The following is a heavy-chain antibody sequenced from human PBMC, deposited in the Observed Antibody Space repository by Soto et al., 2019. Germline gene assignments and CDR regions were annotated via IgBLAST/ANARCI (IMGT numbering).Heavy chain of an antibody. Sequence: QVQLVQSGAEEKKPGASVKVSCKASGYTFTSYAMHWVRQAPGQRLEWMGWINAGNGNTKYSQKFQGRVTITRDTAASTAYRELSSLRSEDTAVYYCARGVGNSAPDYWGQGTLVTVSS. CDR2: INAGNGNT. D-gene: IGHD1-7*01. V-gene: IGHV1-3*05. CDR3: ARGVGNSAPDY. CDR1: GYTFTSYA. J-gene: IGHJ4*02.